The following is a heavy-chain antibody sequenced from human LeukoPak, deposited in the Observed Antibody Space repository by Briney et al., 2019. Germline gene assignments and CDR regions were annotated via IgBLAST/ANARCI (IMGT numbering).Heavy chain of an antibody. D-gene: IGHD3-16*02. J-gene: IGHJ4*02. Sequence: GESLNISCEPAGSNFPDNWSAWVRQMPGKGLEWMGIIYPGDSDTRYSPSFQGQVTLSVDKSISTASLQWSSLKASVTPTSYCATNYRTQNCQMLEAPFDYWGQGTLVTVSS. V-gene: IGHV5-51*01. CDR1: GSNFPDNW. CDR2: IYPGDSDT. CDR3: ATNYRTQNCQMLEAPFDY.